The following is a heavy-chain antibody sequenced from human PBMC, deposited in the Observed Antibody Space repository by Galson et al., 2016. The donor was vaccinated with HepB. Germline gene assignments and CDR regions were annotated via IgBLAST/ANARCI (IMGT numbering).Heavy chain of an antibody. V-gene: IGHV3-23*01. J-gene: IGHJ3*01. CDR2: VGGGGGNT. Sequence: SLRLSCAASGFTFSGYEMAWVRQTPAKGLEWVSTVGGGGGNTHYADSVKGRFTISRGNSKNTLYLQMNSLKVEDTAVYFCVKDRASRLSSRGWLVHDAFDLWGHGTTVIVSS. CDR3: VKDRASRLSSRGWLVHDAFDL. CDR1: GFTFSGYE. D-gene: IGHD6-19*01.